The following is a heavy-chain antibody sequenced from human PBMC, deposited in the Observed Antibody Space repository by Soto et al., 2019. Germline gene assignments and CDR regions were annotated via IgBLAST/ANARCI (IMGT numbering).Heavy chain of an antibody. J-gene: IGHJ4*02. CDR2: ISSTTNYI. V-gene: IGHV3-21*06. Sequence: PGGSLRLSCAASRFTFTRYRLPCVRQAPGKGLEGVSSISSTTNYIYYVDSMKGRFTISRENYKNSLHLEMNSLRAEDTAVYYCARESEDLPSNFAYPGQGTFVHVSS. CDR3: ARESEDLPSNFAY. CDR1: RFTFTRYR.